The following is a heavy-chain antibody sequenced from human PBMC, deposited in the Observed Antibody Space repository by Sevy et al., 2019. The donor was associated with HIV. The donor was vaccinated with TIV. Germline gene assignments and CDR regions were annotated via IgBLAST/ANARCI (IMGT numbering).Heavy chain of an antibody. CDR1: GFSFSDYY. V-gene: IGHV3-11*06. J-gene: IGHJ4*02. CDR3: ARVRVVAADYYFDY. CDR2: ISSGSRYT. Sequence: GSLRLSCAASGFSFSDYYMTWIRQAPGKGLEWVSYISSGSRYTNYADSVKGRFAISRDNAENSLYLQMSSLRAEDTAVYYCARVRVVAADYYFDYWGQGTLVTVSS. D-gene: IGHD6-13*01.